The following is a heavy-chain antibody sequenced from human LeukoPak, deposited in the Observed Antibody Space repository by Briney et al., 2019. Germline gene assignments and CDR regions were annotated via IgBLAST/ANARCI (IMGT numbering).Heavy chain of an antibody. V-gene: IGHV1-58*02. CDR3: AVEYSSSSGTFDY. CDR1: GFTFTSSA. Sequence: SVKVSCKASGFTFTSSAMQWVRQARGQRLEWIGWIVVGSGNTNYAQKFQERVTITRDMSTSTAYMEQSSLRSEDTAVYYCAVEYSSSSGTFDYWGQGTLVTVSS. J-gene: IGHJ4*02. CDR2: IVVGSGNT. D-gene: IGHD6-6*01.